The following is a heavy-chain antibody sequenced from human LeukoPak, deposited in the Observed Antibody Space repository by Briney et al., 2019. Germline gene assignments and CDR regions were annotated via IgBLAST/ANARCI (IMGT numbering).Heavy chain of an antibody. D-gene: IGHD3-22*01. V-gene: IGHV3-21*01. J-gene: IGHJ3*02. CDR3: ANGYYYDSSGYLDAFDI. CDR2: ISSSSSYI. CDR1: GFTFSSYS. Sequence: GGSLRLSCAASGFTFSSYSMNWVRQAPGKGLEWVSSISSSSSYIYYADSVKGRFTISRDNSKNTLYLQMNSLRAEDTAVYYCANGYYYDSSGYLDAFDIWGQGTMVTVSS.